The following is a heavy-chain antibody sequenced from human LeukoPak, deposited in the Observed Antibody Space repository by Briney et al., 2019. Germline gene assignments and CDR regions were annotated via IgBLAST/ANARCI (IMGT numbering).Heavy chain of an antibody. V-gene: IGHV4-34*01. CDR3: AESSSGFDY. CDR2: INHSGST. D-gene: IGHD1-1*01. Sequence: PSETLSLTCAVYGGSFSGYYWSWIRQPPGKGLEWIGEINHSGSTNYNPSLKSRVTISVDTSKNQFSLKLSSVTAADTAVYYCAESSSGFDYWGQGTLVTVSS. CDR1: GGSFSGYY. J-gene: IGHJ4*02.